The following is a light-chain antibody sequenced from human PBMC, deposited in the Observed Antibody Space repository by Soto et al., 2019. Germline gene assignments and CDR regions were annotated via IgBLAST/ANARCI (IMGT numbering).Light chain of an antibody. J-gene: IGKJ1*01. CDR1: QSVRNY. CDR2: TAS. Sequence: IQMTQSPSSLAASVGDRVTITCPGTQSVRNYLNWYQQKPGKPPRLXIYTASSLQNGVSSRFSGSGSGTDFTLTINSLQPQDFATYFCQQSYRTTQTFGQGTKVDIK. CDR3: QQSYRTTQT. V-gene: IGKV1-39*01.